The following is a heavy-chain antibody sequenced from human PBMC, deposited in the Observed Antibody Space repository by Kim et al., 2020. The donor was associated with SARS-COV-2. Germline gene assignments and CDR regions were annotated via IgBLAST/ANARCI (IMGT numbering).Heavy chain of an antibody. CDR2: IKRDGSDK. J-gene: IGHJ4*02. Sequence: GGSLRLSCEVSGFTFNGFWMSWVRQAPGKGREWVAAIKRDGSDKYYVDSVKGRFTISRDNAKNSLYLQMNGLRAEDTAVYYCARKFGSGSPWYFDYWGEGTSVTVSS. V-gene: IGHV3-7*03. D-gene: IGHD3-10*01. CDR3: ARKFGSGSPWYFDY. CDR1: GFTFNGFW.